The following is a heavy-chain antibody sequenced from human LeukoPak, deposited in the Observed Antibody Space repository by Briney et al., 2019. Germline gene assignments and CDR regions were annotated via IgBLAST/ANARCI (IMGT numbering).Heavy chain of an antibody. J-gene: IGHJ5*02. CDR1: GGSISSYY. V-gene: IGHV4-4*07. Sequence: SETLSLTCTVSGGSISSYYWNWIRQPAGKGLEWIGRIYTSGSTNYNPSLKSRVTMSVDTSKNQFSLKLSSVTAADTAVYYCARAFYEGYCSSTSCYPPNWFDPWGQGTLVTVSS. D-gene: IGHD2-2*01. CDR3: ARAFYEGYCSSTSCYPPNWFDP. CDR2: IYTSGST.